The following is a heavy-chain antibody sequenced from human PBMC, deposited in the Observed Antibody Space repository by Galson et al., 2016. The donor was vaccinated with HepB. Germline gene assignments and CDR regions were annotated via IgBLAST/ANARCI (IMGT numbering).Heavy chain of an antibody. D-gene: IGHD6-13*01. Sequence: SLRLSCAASGFTFRSNNMNWVRQAPGKGLEWVSSISSGSSYIYYADSVKGRFTISRDNAKNSLYLQMNSLRAEDTDVYYCARVREQQLLDAFDIWGQGTMFTVSS. CDR3: ARVREQQLLDAFDI. J-gene: IGHJ3*02. CDR1: GFTFRSNN. CDR2: ISSGSSYI. V-gene: IGHV3-21*01.